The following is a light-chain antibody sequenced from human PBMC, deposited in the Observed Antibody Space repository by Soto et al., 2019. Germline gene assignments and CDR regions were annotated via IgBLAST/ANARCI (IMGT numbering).Light chain of an antibody. Sequence: DIVMTQSPLSLPVTPGEPASISCRSSQSLLHNNGYNYVDWYLQKPGQSPHLLIYVASNRASGVPDRFSGSGSGTDFTLRISRVEAEDVGVYYCMQPLQTPWTFGQGTKVEIK. V-gene: IGKV2-28*01. CDR2: VAS. J-gene: IGKJ1*01. CDR1: QSLLHNNGYNY. CDR3: MQPLQTPWT.